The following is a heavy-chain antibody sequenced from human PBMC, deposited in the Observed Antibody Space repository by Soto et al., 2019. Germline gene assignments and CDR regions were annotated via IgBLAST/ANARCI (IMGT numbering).Heavy chain of an antibody. V-gene: IGHV1-46*01. CDR2: INPNVGST. CDR3: ARYPGGLFRTPIERSKWSAP. J-gene: IGHJ5*02. Sequence: VASVKVSWKAPAVTFTSYFMHWVRQAPGHGLEWIGVINPNVGSTKFAHAFQGRVTVTGATSTSTVYMELSGLRSEDTAVYYCARYPGGLFRTPIERSKWSAPLGQGTQVHVPS. D-gene: IGHD1-26*01. CDR1: AVTFTSYF.